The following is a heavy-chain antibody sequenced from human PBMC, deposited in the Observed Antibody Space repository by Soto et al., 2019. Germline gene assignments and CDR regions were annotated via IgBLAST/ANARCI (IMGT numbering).Heavy chain of an antibody. CDR3: AKDAGYCSGGSCLRWFDP. J-gene: IGHJ5*02. Sequence: EVQLLESGGGLVQPGGSLRLSCAASGFTFSSYAMSWVRQAPGKGLEWVSAISGSGGSTYYADSVKGRFTISRDNSKNTLYLQMNSLRAEDTAVYYCAKDAGYCSGGSCLRWFDPWGQGTLVTVSS. CDR2: ISGSGGST. CDR1: GFTFSSYA. V-gene: IGHV3-23*01. D-gene: IGHD2-15*01.